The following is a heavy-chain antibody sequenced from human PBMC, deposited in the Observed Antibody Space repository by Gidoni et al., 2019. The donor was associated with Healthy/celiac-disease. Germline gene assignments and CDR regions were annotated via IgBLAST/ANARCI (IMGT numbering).Heavy chain of an antibody. D-gene: IGHD3-16*01. J-gene: IGHJ6*02. Sequence: QVQLQESGPGLVKPSETLSLTCTVSGGSISSYYWSWIRQPAGKGLEWIGRIYTSGSTNYNPSLKSRVTMSVDTSKNQFSLKLSSVTAADTAVYYCAREAYDYVNGYYYYGMDVWGQGTTVTVSS. CDR1: GGSISSYY. CDR2: IYTSGST. V-gene: IGHV4-4*07. CDR3: AREAYDYVNGYYYYGMDV.